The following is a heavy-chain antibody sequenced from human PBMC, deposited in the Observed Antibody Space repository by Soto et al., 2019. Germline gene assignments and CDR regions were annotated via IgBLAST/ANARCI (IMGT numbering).Heavy chain of an antibody. CDR3: ARGVLYDGVSYHPVGFDY. CDR2: LNIDGSTR. V-gene: IGHV3-74*01. CDR1: GFTFSNYW. Sequence: GGSLRLSCSASGFTFSNYWMHWVRQGPGKGLVWVARLNIDGSTRNYADSVKGRFTVSRDNAQNTLFLQMNSLSAEDTAVYYCARGVLYDGVSYHPVGFDYWVQRSQVTVSS. J-gene: IGHJ4*02. D-gene: IGHD2-8*01.